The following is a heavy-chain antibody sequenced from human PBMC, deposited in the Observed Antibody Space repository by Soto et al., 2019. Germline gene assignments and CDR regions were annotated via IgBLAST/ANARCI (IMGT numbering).Heavy chain of an antibody. J-gene: IGHJ5*02. CDR2: IKHDGSEK. CDR1: GFTFSSDW. CDR3: ARRYVSGSIGFDP. Sequence: EVQLVESGGGLVQPGGSLRLSCAASGFTFSSDWMNWVRQAPGKGLEWVDNIKHDGSEKNYVDSVKGRFTISRDNAKNSLYLQMNRLRAEDTAVYYCARRYVSGSIGFDPWGQGTLVTVSS. D-gene: IGHD3-10*01. V-gene: IGHV3-7*01.